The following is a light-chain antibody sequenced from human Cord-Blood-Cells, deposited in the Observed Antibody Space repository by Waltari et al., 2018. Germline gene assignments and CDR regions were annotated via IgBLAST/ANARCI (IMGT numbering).Light chain of an antibody. CDR2: STN. J-gene: IGLJ3*02. CDR1: SGSVSTCYY. CDR3: VLYMGSGIRV. V-gene: IGLV8-61*01. Sequence: QTVVTQESSFSVSPGGTVTLTCGLSSGSVSTCYYPSWYQQTPGQSPRTLIYSTNPRSSGVPDRFSGSILGNKAALTITGAQADDESDYYCVLYMGSGIRVFGGGTKLTVL.